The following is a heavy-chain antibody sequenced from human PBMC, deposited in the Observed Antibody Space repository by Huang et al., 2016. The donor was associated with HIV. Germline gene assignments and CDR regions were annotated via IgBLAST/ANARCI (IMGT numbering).Heavy chain of an antibody. Sequence: QVLLVESGGGVVQPGKSLRLSCTASGFAFSKKAMPWVRQGPGKGVEWVAVVSFDGRQTYVAYSVNDRFTISRDNSKSTLFLQMSSLRPDDTAVYYCASAPARALSYFDNWGQGTLVTVSS. CDR1: GFAFSKKA. V-gene: IGHV3-30*04. J-gene: IGHJ4*02. CDR2: VSFDGRQT. CDR3: ASAPARALSYFDN. D-gene: IGHD3-10*01.